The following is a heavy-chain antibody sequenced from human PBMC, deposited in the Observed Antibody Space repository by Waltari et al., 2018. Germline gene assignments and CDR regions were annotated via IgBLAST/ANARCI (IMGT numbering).Heavy chain of an antibody. Sequence: EVQLVESGGGLVQPGGSLSLSRAASGFTFRTDWMHWVRQAPGKGLVWVSRINIDGSTTSYADSVKGRFTISRDNAKNTVYLQMNSLRAEDTAVYYCARVMTTVTNDAFDIWGQGTMVTVSS. D-gene: IGHD4-17*01. CDR3: ARVMTTVTNDAFDI. J-gene: IGHJ3*02. CDR1: GFTFRTDW. V-gene: IGHV3-74*01. CDR2: INIDGSTT.